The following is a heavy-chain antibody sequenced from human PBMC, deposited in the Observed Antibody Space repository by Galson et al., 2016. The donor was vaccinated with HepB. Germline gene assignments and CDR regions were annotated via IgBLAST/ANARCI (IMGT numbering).Heavy chain of an antibody. Sequence: SLRLSCAASGFNFNSYVMSWVRQAPGRGLEWVSGISGSGLFTYYADSVKGRVTISRDNSKNTLNLQLNSLRAEDPAIYYCAKDRGQRGPANLCYVGNWVDTWGQGTLVTVSS. CDR2: ISGSGLFT. CDR1: GFNFNSYV. D-gene: IGHD3-10*01. V-gene: IGHV3-23*01. CDR3: AKDRGQRGPANLCYVGNWVDT. J-gene: IGHJ5*02.